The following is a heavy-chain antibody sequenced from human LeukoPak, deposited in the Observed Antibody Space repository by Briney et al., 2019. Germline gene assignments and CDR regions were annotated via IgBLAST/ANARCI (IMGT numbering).Heavy chain of an antibody. Sequence: GGSVRLSCAASGFTFSDYYMSWIRQAPGKGLEWVSYISSRGSTIYYADSVKGRFTISRDNAKNSLYLQMNSLRAEDTAVYYCARHDTAMATDYGMDVWGQGTTVTVSS. V-gene: IGHV3-11*01. D-gene: IGHD5-18*01. CDR3: ARHDTAMATDYGMDV. CDR2: ISSRGSTI. J-gene: IGHJ6*02. CDR1: GFTFSDYY.